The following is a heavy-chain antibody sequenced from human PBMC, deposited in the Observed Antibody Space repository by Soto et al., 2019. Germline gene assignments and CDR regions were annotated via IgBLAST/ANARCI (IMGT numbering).Heavy chain of an antibody. CDR2: IYYSGST. J-gene: IGHJ4*02. V-gene: IGHV4-39*01. Sequence: PSETLSLTCTVSGGSISSSSYYWCWIRQPPGKGLEWIGSIYYSGSTYYNPSLKSRVTISVDTSKNQFSLKLSSVTAADTAVYYCASPRWLFIYFDYCGQGTLVTVSS. CDR3: ASPRWLFIYFDY. D-gene: IGHD3-22*01. CDR1: GGSISSSSYY.